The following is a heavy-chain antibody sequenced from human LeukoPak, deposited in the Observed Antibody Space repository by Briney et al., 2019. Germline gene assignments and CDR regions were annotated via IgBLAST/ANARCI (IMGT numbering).Heavy chain of an antibody. V-gene: IGHV4-4*07. Sequence: PSETLSLTGTVSGGSISSYYWSWIRQPAGKGLEWIGRIYTSGSTNYNPSLKSRVTMSVDTSKNQFSLKLSSVTAADTAVYYCARDSDILTGHNAFDIWGQGTMVTVSS. CDR3: ARDSDILTGHNAFDI. J-gene: IGHJ3*02. CDR2: IYTSGST. D-gene: IGHD3-9*01. CDR1: GGSISSYY.